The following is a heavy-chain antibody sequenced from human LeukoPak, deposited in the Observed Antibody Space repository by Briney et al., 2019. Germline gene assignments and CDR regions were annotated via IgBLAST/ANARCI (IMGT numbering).Heavy chain of an antibody. J-gene: IGHJ3*02. V-gene: IGHV3-9*01. CDR3: AKEAYYYDSSHAFDI. CDR2: ISWNSGSR. Sequence: GGSLRLSCAASGFTFSSYSMYWVRQAPGKGLEWVSGISWNSGSRGYADSVKGRFTISRDNVKNSLYLQMNSLRAEDTALYYCAKEAYYYDSSHAFDIWGQGTMVTVSS. D-gene: IGHD3-22*01. CDR1: GFTFSSYS.